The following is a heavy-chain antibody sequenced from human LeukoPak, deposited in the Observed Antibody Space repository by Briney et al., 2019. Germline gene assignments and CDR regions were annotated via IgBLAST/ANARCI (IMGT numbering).Heavy chain of an antibody. J-gene: IGHJ4*02. Sequence: PGGSLRLSCAASGFTVSSNYMSWVRQAPGKGLEWVSVIYSGGSTYYADSVKGRFTISRDNSKNTLYLQMNSLRAEDTAVYYCARDSRAEAQDYWGQGTLVTVSS. CDR1: GFTVSSNY. CDR2: IYSGGST. V-gene: IGHV3-53*01. CDR3: ARDSRAEAQDY.